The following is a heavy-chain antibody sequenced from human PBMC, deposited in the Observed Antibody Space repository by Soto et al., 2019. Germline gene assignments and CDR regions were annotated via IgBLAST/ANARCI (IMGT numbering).Heavy chain of an antibody. J-gene: IGHJ4*02. CDR3: AKDGSHNFDY. CDR2: MSYDGSNE. D-gene: IGHD1-26*01. V-gene: IGHV3-30*18. CDR1: GFTFSHYA. Sequence: QVQLVESGGGVVQPGRSLRLSCAASGFTFSHYAMHWVRQAPGKGLEWVALMSYDGSNEYYADSVKGRFSISRDNSKITLYLQMNSLRAADTAVYYYAKDGSHNFDYWGQGTLGTVSS.